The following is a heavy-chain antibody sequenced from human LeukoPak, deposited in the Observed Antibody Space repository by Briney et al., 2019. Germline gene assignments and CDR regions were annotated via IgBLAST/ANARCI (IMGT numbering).Heavy chain of an antibody. CDR3: ARQRRSSGWPNDY. CDR1: GYSFTSYW. J-gene: IGHJ4*02. V-gene: IGHV5-51*01. Sequence: GESLKISCKGSGYSFTSYWIAWVRQMPGRGLEWMGIIYPDDSDTRYSPSFQGQVTITADKSISTAYLQWSSLKASDNAMYYCARQRRSSGWPNDYWGQGTLVTVSS. CDR2: IYPDDSDT. D-gene: IGHD6-19*01.